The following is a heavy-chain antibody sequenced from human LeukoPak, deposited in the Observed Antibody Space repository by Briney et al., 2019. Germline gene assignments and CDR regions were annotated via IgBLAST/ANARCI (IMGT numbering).Heavy chain of an antibody. J-gene: IGHJ4*02. CDR2: IYYSGST. CDR1: GGSISSYY. Sequence: SETLSLTCTVSGGSISSYYWSWIRQPPGKGLEWIGYIYYSGSTNYNPSLKSRVTISVDTSKNQFSLKLSSVTAADTAVYYCARRATAMVDFDYWGQGTLVTVSS. V-gene: IGHV4-59*12. CDR3: ARRATAMVDFDY. D-gene: IGHD5-18*01.